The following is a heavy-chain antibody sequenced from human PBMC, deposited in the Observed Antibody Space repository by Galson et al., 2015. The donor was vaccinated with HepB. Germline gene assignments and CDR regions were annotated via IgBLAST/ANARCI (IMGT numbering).Heavy chain of an antibody. CDR3: ARGSREFWSGLEAFDI. J-gene: IGHJ3*02. CDR1: GFTFSSYD. Sequence: SLRLSCAASGFTFSSYDMHWVRQATGKGLEWVSAIGTAGDTYYPGSVKGRFTISRENAKNSLYLQMNSLRAGDTAVYYCARGSREFWSGLEAFDIWGQGTMVTVSS. D-gene: IGHD3-3*01. V-gene: IGHV3-13*01. CDR2: IGTAGDT.